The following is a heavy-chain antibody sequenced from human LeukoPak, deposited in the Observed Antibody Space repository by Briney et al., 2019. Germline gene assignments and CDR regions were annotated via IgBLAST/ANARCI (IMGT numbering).Heavy chain of an antibody. D-gene: IGHD5-18*01. J-gene: IGHJ4*02. CDR3: AKGRYSYGFDY. CDR1: GVTFDDYA. V-gene: IGHV3-9*01. Sequence: PGRSLRLSCAASGVTFDDYAMHWVRQAPGKGLEWVSGISWNSGSIGYADSVKGRFTISRDNAKNSLYLQMNSLRAEDTALYYCAKGRYSYGFDYWGQGTLVTVSS. CDR2: ISWNSGSI.